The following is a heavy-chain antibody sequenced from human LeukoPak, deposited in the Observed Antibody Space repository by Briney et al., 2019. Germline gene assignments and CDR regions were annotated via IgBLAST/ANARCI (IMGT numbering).Heavy chain of an antibody. CDR1: GFTFSSFA. V-gene: IGHV3-23*01. CDR3: SRDPNGDYVGAFDFQR. CDR2: IRGSGGGT. J-gene: IGHJ1*01. D-gene: IGHD4-17*01. Sequence: GGSLRLSRVVSGFTFSSFAMTWVRQAPGRGLEWVSSIRGSGGGTDYADSVRGRFTISRDNSKNTLYLQMNSLRAEDTAIYYCSRDPNGDYVGAFDFQRWGQGTLVTVSS.